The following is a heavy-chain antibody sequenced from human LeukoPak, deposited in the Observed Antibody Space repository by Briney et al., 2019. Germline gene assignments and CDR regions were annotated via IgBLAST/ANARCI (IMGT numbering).Heavy chain of an antibody. V-gene: IGHV4-38-2*02. J-gene: IGHJ4*02. Sequence: SETLSLTCTVSGYSISSGYYWGWIRQPPGKGLEWIGSIYHSGSTYYNPSLKSRVTIAVDKSKNQFSLKLSSVTAADTAVYYCARASHDYGDYSHFDYWGQGTLVTVSS. CDR3: ARASHDYGDYSHFDY. CDR1: GYSISSGYY. CDR2: IYHSGST. D-gene: IGHD4-17*01.